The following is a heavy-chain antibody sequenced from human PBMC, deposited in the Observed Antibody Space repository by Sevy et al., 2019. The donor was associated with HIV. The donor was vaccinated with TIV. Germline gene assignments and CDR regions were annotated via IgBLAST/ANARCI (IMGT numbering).Heavy chain of an antibody. CDR2: ISGSGGST. CDR1: GLTFSTYA. Sequence: GGSLRLSCAASGLTFSTYAMSWVRQAPGKGLEWVSGISGSGGSTYYADSLKGRFTIFRDNSKNTLSLQMNSLRAEDTAVYDCAKGDRTFYGLDVWGQGTTVTVSS. CDR3: AKGDRTFYGLDV. J-gene: IGHJ6*02. V-gene: IGHV3-23*01. D-gene: IGHD2-15*01.